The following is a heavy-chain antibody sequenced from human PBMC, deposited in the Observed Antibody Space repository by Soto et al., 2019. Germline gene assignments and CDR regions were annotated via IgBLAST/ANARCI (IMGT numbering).Heavy chain of an antibody. CDR2: IYYSGST. CDR3: ASHSLTNPYDYIWGSYRYRKEGFDY. Sequence: SETLSLTCTVSGGSISSYYWSWIRQPPGKGLEWIGYIYYSGSTNYNPSLKSRVTISVDTSKNQFSLKLSSVTAADTAVYYCASHSLTNPYDYIWGSYRYRKEGFDYWGQGTLVTVSS. V-gene: IGHV4-59*08. J-gene: IGHJ4*02. D-gene: IGHD3-16*02. CDR1: GGSISSYY.